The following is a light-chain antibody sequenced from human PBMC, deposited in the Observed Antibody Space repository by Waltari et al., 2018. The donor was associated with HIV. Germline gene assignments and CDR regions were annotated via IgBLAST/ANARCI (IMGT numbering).Light chain of an antibody. CDR2: WAS. V-gene: IGKV4-1*01. CDR3: QRYDSTPYT. Sequence: DLVLTQSPDSLAASVGGRATIHCKSSRSLLYGSSNKNSLAWSQHKPGQPPELLIYWASTRDSGVPDRFSGSGSGTDFTLTISSLQAEDGAVYYCQRYDSTPYTFGLGTKLEIK. J-gene: IGKJ2*01. CDR1: RSLLYGSSNKNS.